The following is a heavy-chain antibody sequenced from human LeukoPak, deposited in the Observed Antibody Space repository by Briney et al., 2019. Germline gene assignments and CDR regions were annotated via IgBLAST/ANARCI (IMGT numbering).Heavy chain of an antibody. V-gene: IGHV3-21*01. J-gene: IGHJ4*02. Sequence: GGSLRLSCVASGFTFSSYSMNWVRQAPGKGLEWVSSISSSSSYIYYADSVKGRFTISRDNAKNSLYLQMNSLRAEDTAVYYCARWDYGNQFFDYWGQGTLVTVSS. D-gene: IGHD4-11*01. CDR1: GFTFSSYS. CDR3: ARWDYGNQFFDY. CDR2: ISSSSSYI.